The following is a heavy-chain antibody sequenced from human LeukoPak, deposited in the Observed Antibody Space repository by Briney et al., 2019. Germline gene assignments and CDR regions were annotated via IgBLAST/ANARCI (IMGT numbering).Heavy chain of an antibody. CDR1: GFTFSSYS. CDR2: ISSSSSYI. Sequence: GGSLRLSCAASGFTFSSYSMNWVRQAPGKGLEWVSSISSSSSYIYYADSVKGRFTISRDNAKNSLYLQMNSLRAEDTAVYYCARGPNSNWSGLDFWGQGTLVTVSS. V-gene: IGHV3-21*01. D-gene: IGHD6-6*01. J-gene: IGHJ4*02. CDR3: ARGPNSNWSGLDF.